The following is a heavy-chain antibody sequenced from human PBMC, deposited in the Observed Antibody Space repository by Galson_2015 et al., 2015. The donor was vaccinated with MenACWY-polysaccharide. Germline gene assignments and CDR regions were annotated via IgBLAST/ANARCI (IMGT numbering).Heavy chain of an antibody. CDR1: GFTFSTYW. CDR3: ARGYSAYD. J-gene: IGHJ4*02. Sequence: SLRLSCAASGFTFSTYWMHWVRQAPGTGLVWVSRIKSDGSSTNYADSVKGRFTISRDNAKNTLYLQMNSLRAKDTALYYCARGYSAYDWGQGTLVTVSA. V-gene: IGHV3-74*01. D-gene: IGHD5-12*01. CDR2: IKSDGSST.